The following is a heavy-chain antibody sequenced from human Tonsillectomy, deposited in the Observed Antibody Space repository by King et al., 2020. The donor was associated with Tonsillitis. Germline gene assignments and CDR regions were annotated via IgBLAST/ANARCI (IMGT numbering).Heavy chain of an antibody. Sequence: QVQLQESGPGLVKPSETLSLTCNVSGGSVSSGSYYWRWIRQPPGKGLEWIGYIYYSGSSNYNPSLKSRVTISVDTSKNQFSLQLSSVTAADTAVYYCARGSRGYSYGWGQGTLVTVSS. CDR3: ARGSRGYSYG. V-gene: IGHV4-61*01. CDR2: IYYSGSS. D-gene: IGHD5-18*01. CDR1: GGSVSSGSYY. J-gene: IGHJ4*02.